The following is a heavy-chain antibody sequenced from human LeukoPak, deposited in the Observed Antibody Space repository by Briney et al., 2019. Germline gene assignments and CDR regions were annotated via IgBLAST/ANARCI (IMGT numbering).Heavy chain of an antibody. Sequence: SETLSLTCTVSGGSISSYYWSWIRQPPGKGLEWIGYIYYSGSTNYNPSLKSRVSISVDTSENQFSLKVSSVTPADTAVYYCARGRAAAEVYWGQGTLVTVSS. CDR1: GGSISSYY. CDR2: IYYSGST. CDR3: ARGRAAAEVY. V-gene: IGHV4-59*01. J-gene: IGHJ4*02. D-gene: IGHD6-13*01.